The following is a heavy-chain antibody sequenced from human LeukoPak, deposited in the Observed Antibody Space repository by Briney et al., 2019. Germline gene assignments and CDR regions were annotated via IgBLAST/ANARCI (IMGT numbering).Heavy chain of an antibody. D-gene: IGHD4-17*01. CDR3: ARVLRGTVTTYDAFDI. V-gene: IGHV3-11*01. Sequence: GGSLRLSCAASGFTFSDYYMSWIRQAPGKGLEWVSYISSSGSTIYYADSVKGRFTISRDNAKNSLYPQMNSLRAEDTAVYYCARVLRGTVTTYDAFDIWGQGTMVTVSS. J-gene: IGHJ3*02. CDR2: ISSSGSTI. CDR1: GFTFSDYY.